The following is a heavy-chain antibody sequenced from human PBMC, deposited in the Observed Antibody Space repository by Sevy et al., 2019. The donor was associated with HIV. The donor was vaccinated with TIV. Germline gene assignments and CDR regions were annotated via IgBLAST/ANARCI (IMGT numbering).Heavy chain of an antibody. D-gene: IGHD3-10*01. Sequence: GGSLRLSCVASGFTFSNYWMSWVRQVPGKGLEWVANIDQAGNEKYYVDPVRGRFTVSRDNAKNSLYLQVISLRAEDTALYYCARGHEGRFIMLRGVITYFFDYWGQGTLVTVSS. J-gene: IGHJ4*02. CDR3: ARGHEGRFIMLRGVITYFFDY. CDR1: GFTFSNYW. CDR2: IDQAGNEK. V-gene: IGHV3-7*01.